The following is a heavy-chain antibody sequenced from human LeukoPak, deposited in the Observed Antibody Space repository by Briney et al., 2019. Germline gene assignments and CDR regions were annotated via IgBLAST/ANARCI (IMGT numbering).Heavy chain of an antibody. V-gene: IGHV3-11*01. Sequence: PGGSLRLSCAASGFTFSDYYMSWIRQAPGAGLEWVSYISNSGVNTYYADSVKGRFTISRDNARNSLFLLMDNLRAEDTAVYYCAKRGNTISFFDPWGQGTLVTVSS. CDR1: GFTFSDYY. CDR3: AKRGNTISFFDP. CDR2: ISNSGVNT. D-gene: IGHD5-24*01. J-gene: IGHJ5*02.